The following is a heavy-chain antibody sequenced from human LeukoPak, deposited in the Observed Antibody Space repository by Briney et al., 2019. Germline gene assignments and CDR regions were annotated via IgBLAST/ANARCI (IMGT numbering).Heavy chain of an antibody. CDR1: GFTFSNYW. Sequence: GGSLRLSCAASGFTFSNYWMHWVRQAPGKGLVWVSRINSDGSSTSYADSVKGRFTISRDNAKNTLYLQMNSLRAEDTAVYYCASLTPPSLFYYYGMDVWGQGTTVTVSS. CDR2: INSDGSST. CDR3: ASLTPPSLFYYYGMDV. J-gene: IGHJ6*02. V-gene: IGHV3-74*01.